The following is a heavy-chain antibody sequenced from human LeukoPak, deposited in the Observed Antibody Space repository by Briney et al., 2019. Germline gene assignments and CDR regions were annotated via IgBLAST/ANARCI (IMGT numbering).Heavy chain of an antibody. CDR2: FDPEDDET. Sequence: ASVSVSCKGSGSTLTVLSMHWARQAPGKGLEWMGGFDPEDDETIYAQKFQGRVTMTEDTSTDTTYMELSSLRSEDTAVYYCATANPHYGDGFDYWGQGTLVTVSS. CDR3: ATANPHYGDGFDY. V-gene: IGHV1-24*01. J-gene: IGHJ4*02. D-gene: IGHD4-17*01. CDR1: GSTLTVLS.